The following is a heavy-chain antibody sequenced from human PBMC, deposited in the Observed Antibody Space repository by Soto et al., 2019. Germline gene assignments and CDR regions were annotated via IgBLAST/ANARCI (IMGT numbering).Heavy chain of an antibody. CDR1: GCSFTSYW. J-gene: IGHJ6*02. CDR3: ARRDRTDIVVVPADYGMDV. D-gene: IGHD2-2*01. V-gene: IGHV5-10-1*01. Sequence: GESLKISCKGSGCSFTSYWISWVRQMPGKGLEWMGRIDPSDSYTNYSPSFQGHVTISADKSISTAYLQWSSLKASDTAMYYCARRDRTDIVVVPADYGMDVWGQGTTVTVSS. CDR2: IDPSDSYT.